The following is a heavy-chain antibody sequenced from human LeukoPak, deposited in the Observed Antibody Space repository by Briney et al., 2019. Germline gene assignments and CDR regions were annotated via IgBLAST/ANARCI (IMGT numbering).Heavy chain of an antibody. Sequence: ASVKVSCKTSGGTFSSYAISWVRQAPGQGLEWMGGIIPIFGTANYAQKFQGRVTITTDESTSTAYMELSSLRSEDRAVYYCARDLGGPFDYWGRGTLVTVSS. CDR2: IIPIFGTA. D-gene: IGHD3-10*01. J-gene: IGHJ4*02. V-gene: IGHV1-69*05. CDR3: ARDLGGPFDY. CDR1: GGTFSSYA.